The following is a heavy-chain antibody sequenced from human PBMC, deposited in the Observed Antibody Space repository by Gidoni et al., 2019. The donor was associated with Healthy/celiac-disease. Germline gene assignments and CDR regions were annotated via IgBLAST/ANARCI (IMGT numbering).Heavy chain of an antibody. Sequence: QVQLVQSGAEVKKPGSSVKVSCKASGGTFSSYAISWVRQAPGQGLEWMGGFIPIFGTANYAQKFQGRVTITADKSTSTAYMELSSLRSEDTAVYYCARGGWYATGGYYYYMDVWGKGTTVTVSS. D-gene: IGHD6-19*01. J-gene: IGHJ6*03. CDR2: FIPIFGTA. CDR1: GGTFSSYA. CDR3: ARGGWYATGGYYYYMDV. V-gene: IGHV1-69*06.